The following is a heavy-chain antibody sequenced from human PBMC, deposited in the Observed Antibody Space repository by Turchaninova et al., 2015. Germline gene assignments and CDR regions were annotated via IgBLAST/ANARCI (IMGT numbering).Heavy chain of an antibody. V-gene: IGHV5-51*01. CDR3: ARRRIRGSSGWSFDY. J-gene: IGHJ4*02. D-gene: IGHD6-19*01. CDR2: SYPVDCDT. Sequence: EVQLVQSGAEVKKPGESLKISCKGSGYSFTSYWIGWVRQMPGKGLEWMGISYPVDCDTRYSPSFHGQFTITADTSISTAHRQWNSLKASDTAMYYCARRRIRGSSGWSFDYWGQGTLVTVSS. CDR1: GYSFTSYW.